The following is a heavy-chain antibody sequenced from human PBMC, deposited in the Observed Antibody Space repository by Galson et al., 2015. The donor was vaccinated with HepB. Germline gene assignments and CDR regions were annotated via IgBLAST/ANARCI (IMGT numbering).Heavy chain of an antibody. CDR3: ARVADADYGDHSHFDY. CDR2: ISSTGTYT. CDR1: GLTFSDYY. J-gene: IGHJ4*02. Sequence: SLRLSCAASGLTFSDYYMSWIRQAPGKGLEWLSYISSTGTYTNYADSVKGRFTISRDNAKNSLYLQMNNLRAEDTAVYYWARVADADYGDHSHFDYWGQGTLVTVSS. V-gene: IGHV3-11*06. D-gene: IGHD4-17*01.